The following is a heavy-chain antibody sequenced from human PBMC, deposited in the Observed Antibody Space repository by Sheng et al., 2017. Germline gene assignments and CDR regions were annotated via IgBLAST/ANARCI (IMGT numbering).Heavy chain of an antibody. J-gene: IGHJ3*01. CDR1: GFSFGEYS. V-gene: IGHV3-49*04. D-gene: IGHD2-2*01. CDR2: IRSKSDGGTT. CDR3: TRIAPRRTIVPHDALDL. Sequence: EVQLVESGGGLLQPGRSLRLSCRGSGFSFGEYSMSWVRQAPGKGLEWVGLIRSKSDGGTTEYAAAVKGRFTISRDDSRRTADLQMSRLKTEDTAVYYCTRIAPRRTIVPHDALDLWGQGTLVTVSS.